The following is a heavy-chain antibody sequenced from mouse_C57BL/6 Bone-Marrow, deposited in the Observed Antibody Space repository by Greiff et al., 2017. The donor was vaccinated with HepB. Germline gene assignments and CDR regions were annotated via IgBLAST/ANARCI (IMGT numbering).Heavy chain of an antibody. CDR3: ARGWLLRGYFDV. D-gene: IGHD2-3*01. J-gene: IGHJ1*03. V-gene: IGHV1-76*01. CDR1: GYTFTDYY. CDR2: IYPGSGNT. Sequence: VQLQQSGAELVRPGASVKLSCKASGYTFTDYYINWVKQRPGQGLEWIARIYPGSGNTYYNEKFKGKATLTAEKSSSTAYMQRSSLTSEDAAVYFCARGWLLRGYFDVWGTGTTVTVSS.